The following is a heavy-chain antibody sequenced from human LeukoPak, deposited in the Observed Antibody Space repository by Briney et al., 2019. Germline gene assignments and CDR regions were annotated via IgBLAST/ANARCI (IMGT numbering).Heavy chain of an antibody. CDR2: IKQDGSEK. CDR3: AGVDSSSWYQAEYFQH. V-gene: IGHV3-7*01. J-gene: IGHJ1*01. Sequence: GGSLRLSCAASGFTFSSYWMSWVRQAPGKGLEWVANIKQDGSEKYYVDSVKGRFTISRDNAKNSLYLQMNSLRAEDTAVYYCAGVDSSSWYQAEYFQHWGQGTLVTVSS. D-gene: IGHD6-13*01. CDR1: GFTFSSYW.